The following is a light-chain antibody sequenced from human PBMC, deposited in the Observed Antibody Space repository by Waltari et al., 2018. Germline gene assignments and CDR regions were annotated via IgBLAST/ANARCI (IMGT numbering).Light chain of an antibody. CDR2: CES. Sequence: DIVMTHSPDSLPVALGERATINCKSSQNVLYNSTSKNYLAWYQQKPGQPPKLLIKCESTREYGVLPRFSGSGSGTEFTLLISSRQAEDVAVSYCQQHYTLPFTFGPGTKVEIK. CDR1: QNVLYNSTSKNY. CDR3: QQHYTLPFT. V-gene: IGKV4-1*01. J-gene: IGKJ3*01.